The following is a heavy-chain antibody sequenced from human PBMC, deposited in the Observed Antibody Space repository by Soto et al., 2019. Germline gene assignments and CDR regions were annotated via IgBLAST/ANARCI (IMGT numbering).Heavy chain of an antibody. J-gene: IGHJ3*02. V-gene: IGHV5-51*03. CDR2: IYPGDSDT. CDR3: ARSLVTGNYESFYI. Sequence: GAEVKKPGESLKISCQGSGYNFNRYWIGWVSQMPGKGLEWMGVIYPGDSDTRYSPSLQGQVTISADKYSSAAYLQWSSLQASDTATYYFARSLVTGNYESFYIWGQGTMVTVAS. CDR1: GYNFNRYW. D-gene: IGHD3-9*01.